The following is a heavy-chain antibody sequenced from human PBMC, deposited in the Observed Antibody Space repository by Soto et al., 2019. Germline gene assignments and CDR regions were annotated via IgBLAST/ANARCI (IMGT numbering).Heavy chain of an antibody. CDR1: GFTFSNYG. V-gene: IGHV3-30*18. J-gene: IGHJ6*02. D-gene: IGHD3-3*01. CDR3: TKRRNVLRFLEWSSGMEV. CDR2: ISDDGSNK. Sequence: LXLSCGASGFTFSNYGMHWVRQAPGKGREWVAFISDDGSNKYYADSMKGRFTMSRDNSKSTLYLQMSSLRVEDTAVYYCTKRRNVLRFLEWSSGMEVWGQGTTVTVYS.